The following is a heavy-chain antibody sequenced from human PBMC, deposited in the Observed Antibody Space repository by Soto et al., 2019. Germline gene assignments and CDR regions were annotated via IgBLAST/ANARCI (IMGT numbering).Heavy chain of an antibody. CDR1: GDSISTDY. Sequence: SETLSLTCTVSGDSISTDYWIWIRQSPGKGLEWIGFIYYGGSTNYNPSLKSRVTISVDMPKNQFSLKLSSVTAADTAVYYCAKNWNWGSLVHWGQGTLVTVS. CDR2: IYYGGST. V-gene: IGHV4-59*08. D-gene: IGHD7-27*01. J-gene: IGHJ4*02. CDR3: AKNWNWGSLVH.